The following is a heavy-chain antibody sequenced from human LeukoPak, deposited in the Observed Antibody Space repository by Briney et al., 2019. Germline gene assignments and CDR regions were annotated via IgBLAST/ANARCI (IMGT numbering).Heavy chain of an antibody. J-gene: IGHJ4*02. CDR2: IYTSGST. D-gene: IGHD3-22*01. CDR3: ARDRGDSSGPNHDLDY. CDR1: GGSISSYY. V-gene: IGHV4-4*07. Sequence: SETLSLTCTVSGGSISSYYWSWIRQPAGKGLEWIGRIYTSGSTNYNPSLKSRVTISVDKSKNQFSLKLSSVTAADTAVYYCARDRGDSSGPNHDLDYWGQGTLVTVSS.